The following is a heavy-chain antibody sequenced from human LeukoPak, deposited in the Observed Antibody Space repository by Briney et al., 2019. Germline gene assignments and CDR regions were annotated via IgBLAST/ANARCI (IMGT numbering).Heavy chain of an antibody. D-gene: IGHD6-19*01. CDR1: GGSISSGGYY. Sequence: SQTLSLTCTVSGGSISSGGYYWSWIRQHPGKGLKWIGYIYYSGSTYYNPSLKSRVTISVDTSKNQFSLKLSSVTAADTAVYYCARAVSVAGLIDYWGQGTLVTVSS. J-gene: IGHJ4*02. CDR3: ARAVSVAGLIDY. CDR2: IYYSGST. V-gene: IGHV4-31*03.